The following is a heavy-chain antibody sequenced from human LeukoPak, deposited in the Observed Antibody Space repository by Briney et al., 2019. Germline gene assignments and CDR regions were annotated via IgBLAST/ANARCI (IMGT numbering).Heavy chain of an antibody. V-gene: IGHV1-18*04. CDR1: GYTFTSRG. CDR2: INADGGNT. CDR3: ARDEVSGGWYNH. D-gene: IGHD6-19*01. Sequence: VASVKVSCKASGYTFTSRGFSWVRQAPGQGLEWMGWINADGGNTNYAQKLQGRVTLTTDTSTNTAYMELRSLRSDDTAVYYCARDEVSGGWYNHWGQGTLVTVSS. J-gene: IGHJ4*02.